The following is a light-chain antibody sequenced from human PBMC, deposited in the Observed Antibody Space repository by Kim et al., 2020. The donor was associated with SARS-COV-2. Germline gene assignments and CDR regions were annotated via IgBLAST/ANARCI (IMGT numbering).Light chain of an antibody. CDR1: QRISNW. CDR2: DAS. J-gene: IGKJ3*01. Sequence: ASKSDRVTITCRASQRISNWLAWYQQKPGKAPNRLIYDASSLGSGVPSRFSDSGSGTEFTLTSSSLQPDEFATYYCLHYKTYQATFGPGTKVDI. V-gene: IGKV1-5*01. CDR3: LHYKTYQAT.